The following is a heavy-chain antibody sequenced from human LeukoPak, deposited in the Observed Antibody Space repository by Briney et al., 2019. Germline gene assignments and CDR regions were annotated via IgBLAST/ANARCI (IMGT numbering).Heavy chain of an antibody. Sequence: SVKVSCKASGGTFSSYAISWVRQAPGQGLEWMGGIIPIFGTANYAQEFQGRVTITADKSTSSAYMELSSLRSEDTAVYYCAREDIVVVVAATRYSGWFDPWGQGTLVTVSS. D-gene: IGHD2-15*01. V-gene: IGHV1-69*06. J-gene: IGHJ5*02. CDR2: IIPIFGTA. CDR3: AREDIVVVVAATRYSGWFDP. CDR1: GGTFSSYA.